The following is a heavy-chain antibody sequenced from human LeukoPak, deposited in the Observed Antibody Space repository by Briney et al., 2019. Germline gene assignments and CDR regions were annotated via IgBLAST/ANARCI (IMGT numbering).Heavy chain of an antibody. CDR2: IYPGDSDT. CDR3: ARRRRYDEWFDP. D-gene: IGHD3-16*01. CDR1: GYSFTSYW. J-gene: IGHJ5*02. Sequence: GESLNISCMGSGYSFTSYWIGWMRQMPGKGLEWMGIIYPGDSDTKYSPSFQGQVTISADKSISTAYLQWSSLKASDTAMYYCARRRRYDEWFDPWGQGTLVTVSS. V-gene: IGHV5-51*01.